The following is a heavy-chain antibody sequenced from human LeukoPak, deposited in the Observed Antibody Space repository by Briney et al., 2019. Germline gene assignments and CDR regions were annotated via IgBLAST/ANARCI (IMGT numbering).Heavy chain of an antibody. D-gene: IGHD6-19*01. CDR3: AKYGNSGWVVDN. V-gene: IGHV4-59*08. J-gene: IGHJ4*02. Sequence: SETLSLTCTVSGGSIGSNYWTWIRQPPGKGLEYIGYIYYTGATNYNPSLKSRVTISVDTSKNQFSLKMTSVTAADTAVYFCAKYGNSGWVVDNWGQGTLVTVSS. CDR1: GGSIGSNY. CDR2: IYYTGAT.